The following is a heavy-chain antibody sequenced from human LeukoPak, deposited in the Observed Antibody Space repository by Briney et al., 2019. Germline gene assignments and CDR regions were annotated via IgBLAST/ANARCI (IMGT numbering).Heavy chain of an antibody. CDR3: ARGGTPGYSSGRIDY. CDR1: GLTVSSNY. J-gene: IGHJ4*02. CDR2: IYSAGNT. V-gene: IGHV3-53*04. Sequence: GGALRLSCVASGLTVSSNYMSWVRQAPGKGLEWVSVIYSAGNTYYADSVKGRFTISRHNSENTLYLQMNSLRVEDTAVYYCARGGTPGYSSGRIDYWGQGTLVTVSS. D-gene: IGHD6-19*01.